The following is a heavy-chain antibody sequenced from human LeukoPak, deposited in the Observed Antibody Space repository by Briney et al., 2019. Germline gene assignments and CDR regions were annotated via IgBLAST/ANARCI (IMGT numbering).Heavy chain of an antibody. Sequence: GGSLRLPCVASEFTFSSYSMIWVRQAPGKGLEWISYISNGSGNRYYADSVKGRFTISRDNAKNLLYLQMNNLRADDTAVYYCARAAKWEFYHYYMDVWGKGTTVAVSS. CDR2: ISNGSGNR. CDR1: EFTFSSYS. J-gene: IGHJ6*03. CDR3: ARAAKWEFYHYYMDV. D-gene: IGHD1-26*01. V-gene: IGHV3-48*01.